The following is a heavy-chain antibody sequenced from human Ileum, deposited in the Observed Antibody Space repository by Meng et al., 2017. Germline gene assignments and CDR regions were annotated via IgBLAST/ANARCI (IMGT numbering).Heavy chain of an antibody. CDR1: SGSISSNTY. Sequence: QVQLQASGPGLVRPSGTLSLPCAVSSGSISSNTYWSWVRQPPGKGLEWIGQISHSGSAYYNPSLKSRVTMSVDKSKSQFSLMLTSVTAADTAIYYCARHGGYSQDFWGQGTLVTVSS. CDR2: ISHSGSA. CDR3: ARHGGYSQDF. V-gene: IGHV4-4*02. J-gene: IGHJ4*02. D-gene: IGHD4-23*01.